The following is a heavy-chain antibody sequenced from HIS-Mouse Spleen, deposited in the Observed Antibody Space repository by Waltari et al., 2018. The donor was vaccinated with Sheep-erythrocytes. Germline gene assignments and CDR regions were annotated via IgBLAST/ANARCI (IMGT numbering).Heavy chain of an antibody. CDR3: ARVASGATFDY. Sequence: EVQLVESGGGLVKPGGSLRLSCAASGFTFSSYSMNWVRQAPGNGVGWVSSIRSSSSYIYDADSVKGRCTISRDNAKNSLYLQMNSLRAEDTAVYYCARVASGATFDYWGQGTLVTVSS. CDR2: IRSSSSYI. V-gene: IGHV3-21*01. J-gene: IGHJ4*02. D-gene: IGHD1-26*01. CDR1: GFTFSSYS.